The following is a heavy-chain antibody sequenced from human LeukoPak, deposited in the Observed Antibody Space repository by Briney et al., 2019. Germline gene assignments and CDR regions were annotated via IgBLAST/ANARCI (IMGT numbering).Heavy chain of an antibody. CDR2: IWPSGST. CDR1: GGFNTHYY. J-gene: IGHJ4*02. D-gene: IGHD2-21*01. Sequence: SETLSLTCSVSGGFNTHYYWSWIRQPPGKGLEWIGYIWPSGSTNYNPSLSGRVAISLDKSRNHFTLMVTAVTAADTAFYYCARKGPEHLPTYFDHWGRGILVTVSS. CDR3: ARKGPEHLPTYFDH. V-gene: IGHV4-4*08.